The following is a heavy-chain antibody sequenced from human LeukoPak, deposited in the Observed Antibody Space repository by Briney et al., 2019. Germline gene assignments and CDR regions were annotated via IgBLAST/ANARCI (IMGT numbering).Heavy chain of an antibody. J-gene: IGHJ5*02. CDR1: GFTFSSYA. CDR2: ISYDGSNK. V-gene: IGHV3-30*04. D-gene: IGHD2-2*01. CDR3: ARDGEGCSSASCYPGYNWFDP. Sequence: PGRSLRLSCAASGFTFSSYAMRWVRQAPGKGLEWVAVISYDGSNKYYADSVKGRFTISRDNSKNTLYLQMNSLRAEDTAVYYCARDGEGCSSASCYPGYNWFDPWGQGTLVTVSS.